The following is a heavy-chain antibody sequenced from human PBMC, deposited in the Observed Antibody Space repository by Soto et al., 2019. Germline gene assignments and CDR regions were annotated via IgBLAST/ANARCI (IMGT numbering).Heavy chain of an antibody. J-gene: IGHJ4*02. CDR2: IYSGGTT. Sequence: EVQLVESGGGLVQPGGSLRLSCAASGFTVSSNYMTWVRQAPGKGLEWVSNIYSGGTTSYADSVKGRFTISRDNSKNTLLLQMNSLRDDDKAVYYCASGASGNYRWGQGTLVTVSS. CDR1: GFTVSSNY. CDR3: ASGASGNYR. D-gene: IGHD3-10*01. V-gene: IGHV3-66*01.